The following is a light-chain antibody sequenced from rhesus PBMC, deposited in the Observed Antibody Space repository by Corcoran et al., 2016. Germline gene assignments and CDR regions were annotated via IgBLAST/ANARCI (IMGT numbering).Light chain of an antibody. Sequence: DIQMTQSPSALSASVGDRVTIYCRASQKIYSKLAWYQQKPGKAPKLLKYAASSSQSGIPSGFCGNGSGTDFSLTISSLQPEDSAAYYCQHYYDTPFTFGPGTKLDIK. J-gene: IGKJ3*01. CDR2: AAS. CDR3: QHYYDTPFT. CDR1: QKIYSK. V-gene: IGKV1S8*01.